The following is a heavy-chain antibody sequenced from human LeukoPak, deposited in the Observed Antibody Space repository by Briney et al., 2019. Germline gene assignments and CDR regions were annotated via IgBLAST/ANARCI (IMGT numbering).Heavy chain of an antibody. CDR2: INPSGGST. CDR3: ARGPYGSGSYAGKHAFDI. Sequence: ASVKVSCKASGYTFTSYYMHWVRQAPGQGLEWMGIINPSGGSTSYAQKFQGRVTMTRDTSTSTVDMELSSLRSEDTAVYYCARGPYGSGSYAGKHAFDIWGQGTMVTVSS. D-gene: IGHD3-10*01. CDR1: GYTFTSYY. J-gene: IGHJ3*02. V-gene: IGHV1-46*01.